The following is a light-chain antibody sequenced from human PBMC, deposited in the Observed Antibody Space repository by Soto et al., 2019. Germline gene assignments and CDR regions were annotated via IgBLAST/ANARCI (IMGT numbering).Light chain of an antibody. J-gene: IGKJ1*01. CDR1: QRVGSN. CDR2: RAS. CDR3: QQYQNLWT. Sequence: PGERATLSCRASQRVGSNVAWYQQRPGQAPRLLIYRASARATGIPARFSGSGSGTEFTLTIGSLQSEDSAVYYCQQYQNLWTFGQGTKVDIK. V-gene: IGKV3-15*01.